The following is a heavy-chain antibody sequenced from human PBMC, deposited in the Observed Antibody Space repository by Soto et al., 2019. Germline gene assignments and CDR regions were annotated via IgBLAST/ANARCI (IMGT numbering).Heavy chain of an antibody. J-gene: IGHJ6*03. CDR2: SNPNSGGT. CDR3: ARGRSGGNYYYYMDV. V-gene: IGHV1-2*04. CDR1: GYTFTGYY. D-gene: IGHD2-15*01. Sequence: QVQLVQSGAEVKKPGASVKVSCKASGYTFTGYYMHWVRQAPGQGLEWMGWSNPNSGGTNYAQKFQGWVTMTRDTSISTAYMELSRLRSDDTAVYYCARGRSGGNYYYYMDVWGKGTTVTVSS.